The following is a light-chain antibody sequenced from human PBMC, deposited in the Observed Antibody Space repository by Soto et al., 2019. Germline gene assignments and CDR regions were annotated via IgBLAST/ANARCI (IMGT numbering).Light chain of an antibody. Sequence: QSALNQPASVSGSPGRSITISCTGTSSDVGGYNYVSWYQQHPGKAPKFMIYDVSSRPSGVSNRFSGSKSGNTASLTISGLQAEDEADYYCCSYTTSNTRQIVLGTGTKVTV. J-gene: IGLJ1*01. CDR2: DVS. CDR1: SSDVGGYNY. CDR3: CSYTTSNTRQIV. V-gene: IGLV2-14*03.